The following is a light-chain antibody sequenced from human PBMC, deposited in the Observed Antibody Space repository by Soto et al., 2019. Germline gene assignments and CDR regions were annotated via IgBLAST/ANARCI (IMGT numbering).Light chain of an antibody. J-gene: IGKJ4*01. V-gene: IGKV2-40*01. CDR2: TVY. CDR1: QGLLDSDDGNTY. CDR3: MKRIEFPLT. Sequence: IVMTQTPRSLPATPVGPASISFVSSQGLLDSDDGNTYLDWYLQKPGQSKQLLIYTVYYRASGVKDRFSGSGSGTDFTLKISRVEAEDLAVYYCMKRIEFPLTCGGGTTGDIK.